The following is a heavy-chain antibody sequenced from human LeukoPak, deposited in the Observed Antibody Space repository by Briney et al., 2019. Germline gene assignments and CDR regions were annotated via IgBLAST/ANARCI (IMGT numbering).Heavy chain of an antibody. CDR3: AKDNVSGFPPGYFDL. CDR2: ISSSSSTI. V-gene: IGHV3-48*04. J-gene: IGHJ2*01. D-gene: IGHD3-9*01. Sequence: PGGSLRLSCAASGFTFSSYSMNWVRQAPGKGLEWVSYISSSSSTIYYADSVKGRFTISRDNAKNSLYLQMNSLRAEDTALYYCAKDNVSGFPPGYFDLWGRGTLVTVSS. CDR1: GFTFSSYS.